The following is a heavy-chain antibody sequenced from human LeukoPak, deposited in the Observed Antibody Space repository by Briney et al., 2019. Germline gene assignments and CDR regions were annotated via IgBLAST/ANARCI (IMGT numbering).Heavy chain of an antibody. CDR2: ISYDGDNK. CDR1: GFTFRSYA. D-gene: IGHD3-10*01. V-gene: IGHV3-30*04. J-gene: IGHJ4*02. Sequence: GRSLRLSCAASGFTFRSYAMHWVRQAPGKGLEWVAVISYDGDNKYYADSVKDRFTVSRDNSRNTLYLQMDSLRVADTAVYSCARDPYGSGTYFPYFDYWGQGILVTASS. CDR3: ARDPYGSGTYFPYFDY.